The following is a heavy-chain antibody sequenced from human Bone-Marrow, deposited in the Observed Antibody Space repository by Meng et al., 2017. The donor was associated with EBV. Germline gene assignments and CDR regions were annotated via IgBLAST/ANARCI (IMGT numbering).Heavy chain of an antibody. V-gene: IGHV1-69*01. J-gene: IGHJ4*02. D-gene: IGHD3-10*01. Sequence: GQVVQSGAELKKPGSSWKVSCKTSGGTFRSDAISWVRQAPGQGLEWMGGLIPLSDAPHYAQKFQGRVTITADESTSTHYLDLSGLRSEDTAVYYCASESGRGFTPDYWGQGTLVTVSS. CDR1: GGTFRSDA. CDR2: LIPLSDAP. CDR3: ASESGRGFTPDY.